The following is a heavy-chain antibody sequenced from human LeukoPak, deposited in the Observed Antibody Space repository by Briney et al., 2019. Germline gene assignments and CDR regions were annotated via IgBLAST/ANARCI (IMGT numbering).Heavy chain of an antibody. Sequence: GASVKVSCKASGYTFTSYGISWVRQAPGQGLEWMGWISAYNGNTNYAQKFQGRVTITTDESTSTAYMELSSLRSEDTAVYYCARAAYRSRQWFDPWGQGTLVTVSS. J-gene: IGHJ5*02. CDR1: GYTFTSYG. CDR2: ISAYNGNT. V-gene: IGHV1-18*01. CDR3: ARAAYRSRQWFDP. D-gene: IGHD1-14*01.